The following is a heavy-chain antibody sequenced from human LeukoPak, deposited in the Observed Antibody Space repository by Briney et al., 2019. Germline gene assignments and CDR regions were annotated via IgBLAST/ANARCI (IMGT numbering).Heavy chain of an antibody. V-gene: IGHV3-33*01. CDR3: ARNKWELLLDAFDI. D-gene: IGHD1-26*01. Sequence: PGGSLRLSCAASGFTFSSYVIHWVGQAPGKGVEWVAGICYDGSNKYYADSVKGRFTISRDNSKNTLYLQMNSLRAEDTAVYYCARNKWELLLDAFDIWGQGTMVTVAS. J-gene: IGHJ3*02. CDR2: ICYDGSNK. CDR1: GFTFSSYV.